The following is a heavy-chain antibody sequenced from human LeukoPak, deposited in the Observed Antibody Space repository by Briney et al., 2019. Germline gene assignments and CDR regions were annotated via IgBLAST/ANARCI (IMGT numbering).Heavy chain of an antibody. J-gene: IGHJ3*02. V-gene: IGHV3-21*05. CDR3: ARGGSYLSAFDI. Sequence: PGGSLRLSCAASGFTFSTYNMNWVRQAPGQGLEWVSYISTSSSYIYYADSVKGRFTISRDNAKNSLYLQMNSLRAEDTAVYYCARGGSYLSAFDIWGQGTMVTVSS. D-gene: IGHD1-26*01. CDR1: GFTFSTYN. CDR2: ISTSSSYI.